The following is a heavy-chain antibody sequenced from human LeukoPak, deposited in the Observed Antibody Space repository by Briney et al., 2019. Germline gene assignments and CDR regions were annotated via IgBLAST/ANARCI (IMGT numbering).Heavy chain of an antibody. D-gene: IGHD5-18*01. CDR1: GFTFSSYS. CDR3: ARDDDTAMGPYYLDY. V-gene: IGHV3-21*01. J-gene: IGHJ4*02. Sequence: GGSLRLSCAASGFTFSSYSMNWVRQAPGKGLEWVSSISSSSSYIYYADSVKGRFTISRDNAKNSLYLQMNSLRAEDTAVYYCARDDDTAMGPYYLDYWGQGTLVTVSS. CDR2: ISSSSSYI.